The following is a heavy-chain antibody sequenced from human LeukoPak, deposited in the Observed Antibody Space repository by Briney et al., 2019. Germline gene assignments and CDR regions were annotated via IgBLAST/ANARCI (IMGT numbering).Heavy chain of an antibody. J-gene: IGHJ4*02. V-gene: IGHV3-49*04. CDR3: TSGIAVAGYFDY. Sequence: PGGSLRLSCTAPGFTFGDYAMSWVRQAPGKGLEWVGFIRSKAYGGTTEYAASVKGRFTISRDDSKSIAYLQMNCLKTEDTAVYYCTSGIAVAGYFDYWGQGTLVTVSS. D-gene: IGHD6-19*01. CDR2: IRSKAYGGTT. CDR1: GFTFGDYA.